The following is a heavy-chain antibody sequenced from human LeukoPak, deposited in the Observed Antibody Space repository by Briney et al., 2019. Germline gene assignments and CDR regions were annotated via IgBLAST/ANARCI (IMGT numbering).Heavy chain of an antibody. D-gene: IGHD3-22*01. CDR3: ARDRYDSSAFDY. Sequence: PGGSLRLSCAASGFTVSSNYMSWVRQAPGKGLEWVSVIYSGGSTYYADSVKGRFTISRDNSKNTLYLRMNSLRAEDTAVYYCARDRYDSSAFDYWGQGTLVTVSS. J-gene: IGHJ4*02. CDR1: GFTVSSNY. V-gene: IGHV3-66*01. CDR2: IYSGGST.